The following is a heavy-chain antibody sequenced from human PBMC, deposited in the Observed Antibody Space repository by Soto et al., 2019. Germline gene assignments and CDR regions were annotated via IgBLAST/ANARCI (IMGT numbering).Heavy chain of an antibody. Sequence: QVQLQESGPGLVKPSETLSLTCTVSGGSISSYYWSWIRQPPGKGLEWIGYIYYSGSTNYNPSLKCRVTISVDTSKNQFSLKLSSVTAADTAVYYCARGSGGRRGCYFDLWGRGTLVTVSS. CDR2: IYYSGST. CDR1: GGSISSYY. CDR3: ARGSGGRRGCYFDL. D-gene: IGHD2-15*01. J-gene: IGHJ2*01. V-gene: IGHV4-59*01.